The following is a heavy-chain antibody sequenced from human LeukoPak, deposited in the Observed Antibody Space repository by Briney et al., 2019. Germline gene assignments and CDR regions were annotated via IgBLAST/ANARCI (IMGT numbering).Heavy chain of an antibody. Sequence: GSSVKVSCKASGGTFSSYAISWVRQAPGQGREWMGRIIPILGIANYAQKSQGRVTITADKSTSTAYMELSSLRSEDTAVYYCARDAYSGSYCDYWGQGTLVTVSS. CDR2: IIPILGIA. V-gene: IGHV1-69*04. CDR3: ARDAYSGSYCDY. J-gene: IGHJ4*02. D-gene: IGHD1-26*01. CDR1: GGTFSSYA.